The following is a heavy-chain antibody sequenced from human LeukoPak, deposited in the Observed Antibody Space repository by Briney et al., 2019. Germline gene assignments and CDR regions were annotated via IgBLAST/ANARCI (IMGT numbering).Heavy chain of an antibody. J-gene: IGHJ3*02. CDR1: GGTFSSYA. Sequence: GASVKVSCXASGGTFSSYAISWVRQAPGQGLEWMAGIIPIFGTANCAQKFQGRVTITTDESTSTAYMELSSLRSEDTAVYYCARGFRAARLRGEAFDIWGQGQWSPSLQ. D-gene: IGHD6-6*01. CDR3: ARGFRAARLRGEAFDI. CDR2: IIPIFGTA. V-gene: IGHV1-69*05.